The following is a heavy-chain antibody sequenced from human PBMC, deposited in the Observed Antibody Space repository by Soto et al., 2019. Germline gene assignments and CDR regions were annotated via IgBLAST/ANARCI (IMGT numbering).Heavy chain of an antibody. Sequence: GASVKVSCKASGYTFTSYAMHWVRQAPGQRLEWMGWINAGNGNTKYSQKFKGRVTITRDTSASTAYMEMSSLRSEDTAVYYCARGIGCSSTSCTNIYYYYYYMDVWGKGTTVTVSS. CDR3: ARGIGCSSTSCTNIYYYYYYMDV. CDR1: GYTFTSYA. J-gene: IGHJ6*03. CDR2: INAGNGNT. D-gene: IGHD2-2*01. V-gene: IGHV1-3*01.